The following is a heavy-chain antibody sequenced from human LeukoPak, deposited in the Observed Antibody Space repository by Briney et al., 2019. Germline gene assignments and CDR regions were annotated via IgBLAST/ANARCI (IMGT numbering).Heavy chain of an antibody. J-gene: IGHJ3*02. D-gene: IGHD3-22*01. V-gene: IGHV1-69*01. Sequence: SVKVSCKASGGTFSSYAISWVRQAPGQGLEWMGGIIPIFGTANYAQKFQGRVTITADESTSTAYMELSSLRSEDTAVYYCATAQVVVIIRELGAFDIWGQGTMVTVSS. CDR3: ATAQVVVIIRELGAFDI. CDR1: GGTFSSYA. CDR2: IIPIFGTA.